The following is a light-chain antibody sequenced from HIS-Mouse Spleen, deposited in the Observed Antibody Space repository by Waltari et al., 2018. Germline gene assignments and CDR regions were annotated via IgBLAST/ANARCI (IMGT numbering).Light chain of an antibody. V-gene: IGLV1-47*01. CDR3: AAWDDSLSGVV. CDR2: RNN. J-gene: IGLJ2*01. CDR1: SSNIGRNY. Sequence: QSVLTQPPSAPGTPGQRVTIACSGSSSNIGRNYVYWYQQLPGTAPKLLIYRNNQRPSGVPDRFSGSKSGTSASLAISGLRSEDEADYYCAAWDDSLSGVVFGGGTKLTVL.